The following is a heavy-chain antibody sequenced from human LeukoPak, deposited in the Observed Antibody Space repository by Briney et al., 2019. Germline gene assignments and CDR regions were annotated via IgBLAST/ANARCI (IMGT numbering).Heavy chain of an antibody. Sequence: GGSLRLSCAVSGFTFSNSWMNSVRQAPGKGGEWVALIWYDGRNKYYTESVKGRLTISRDNAKDTLFLPMNSLTAADTAVYYCAREGPRGNSQFDYWGQGTLVTVSS. V-gene: IGHV3-33*08. CDR2: IWYDGRNK. CDR3: AREGPRGNSQFDY. J-gene: IGHJ4*02. D-gene: IGHD2/OR15-2a*01. CDR1: GFTFSNSW.